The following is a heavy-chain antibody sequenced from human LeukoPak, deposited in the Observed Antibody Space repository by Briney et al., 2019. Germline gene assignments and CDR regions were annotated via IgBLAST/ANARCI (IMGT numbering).Heavy chain of an antibody. CDR1: GYTFIGYY. V-gene: IGHV1-2*02. Sequence: ASVKVSCKASGYTFIGYYMHWVRQAPGQGLEWMGWISAYNGNTNYAQKFQGRVTMTRDTSISTAYMELSRLRSDDTAVYYCAKDSSVYHYDSRSLDYWGLGTLVTVSS. J-gene: IGHJ4*02. CDR3: AKDSSVYHYDSRSLDY. D-gene: IGHD3-22*01. CDR2: ISAYNGNT.